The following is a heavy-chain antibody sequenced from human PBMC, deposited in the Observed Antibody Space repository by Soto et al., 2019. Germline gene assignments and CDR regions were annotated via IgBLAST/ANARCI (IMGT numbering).Heavy chain of an antibody. J-gene: IGHJ4*02. V-gene: IGHV1-18*01. CDR2: ISADNGNT. Sequence: QVQLVQSGAEVKKPGASVKVSCKASGYTFTSYGISWVRQAPGQGLEWMGWISADNGNTNYAQKLQGRVTMTTDTSTRPAYMERRSLRSDDTAVYYCARDRGSYALDYWGQGTLVTVSS. D-gene: IGHD1-26*01. CDR3: ARDRGSYALDY. CDR1: GYTFTSYG.